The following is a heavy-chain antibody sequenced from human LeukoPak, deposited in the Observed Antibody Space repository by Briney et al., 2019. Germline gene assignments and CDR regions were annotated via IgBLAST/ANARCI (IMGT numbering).Heavy chain of an antibody. J-gene: IGHJ4*02. V-gene: IGHV1-2*06. D-gene: IGHD5-24*01. CDR1: GGTFSGYA. CDR2: INPNSGGT. CDR3: ARDPGKEMATTDY. Sequence: ASVKVSCKASGGTFSGYAISWVRQAPGQGLEWMGRINPNSGGTNYAQKFQGRVTMTRDTSISTAYMELSRLRSDDTAVYYCARDPGKEMATTDYWGQGTLVTVSS.